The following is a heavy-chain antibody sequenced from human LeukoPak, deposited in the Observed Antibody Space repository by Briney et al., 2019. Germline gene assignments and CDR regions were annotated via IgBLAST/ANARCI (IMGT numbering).Heavy chain of an antibody. Sequence: GGSLRLSCAASGFTFSNNGMHWVRQAPGQGLQWVPFIRYEGSGKYSADSVKGRFSTSRDNSKTALYLQMHRLRADDTAVYYCARVASRTTWHYGMDVWGQGTTVTVSS. CDR3: ARVASRTTWHYGMDV. J-gene: IGHJ6*02. CDR2: IRYEGSGK. CDR1: GFTFSNNG. V-gene: IGHV3-33*08. D-gene: IGHD1-1*01.